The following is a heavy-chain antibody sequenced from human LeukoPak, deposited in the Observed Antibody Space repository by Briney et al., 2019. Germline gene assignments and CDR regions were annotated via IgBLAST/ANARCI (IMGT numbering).Heavy chain of an antibody. CDR1: GFTFSSHA. Sequence: GGSLRLSCAASGFTFSSHAMNWVRQAPGKGLEWVANIEQDGDEKYYVDSVKGRFIISRDNTKNSLYLQMNSLRAEDTAVYYCARVRGPSFVLSPIDYWGQGTLVTVSS. CDR3: ARVRGPSFVLSPIDY. D-gene: IGHD2-15*01. CDR2: IEQDGDEK. J-gene: IGHJ4*02. V-gene: IGHV3-7*01.